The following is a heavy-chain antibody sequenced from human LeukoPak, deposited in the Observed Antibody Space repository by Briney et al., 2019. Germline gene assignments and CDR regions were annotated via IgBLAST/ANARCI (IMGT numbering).Heavy chain of an antibody. D-gene: IGHD6-13*01. J-gene: IGHJ4*02. Sequence: PGGSLRLSCAGSGFTFSSYWMTWVRQAPGKGLEWVANIKQDGTEKYYVDSVKGRFTISRDNAQNSLYLQVSSLRAEDTAVYYCARPRDSGWSKTWEYWGQGTLVTVSS. CDR3: ARPRDSGWSKTWEY. V-gene: IGHV3-7*03. CDR2: IKQDGTEK. CDR1: GFTFSSYW.